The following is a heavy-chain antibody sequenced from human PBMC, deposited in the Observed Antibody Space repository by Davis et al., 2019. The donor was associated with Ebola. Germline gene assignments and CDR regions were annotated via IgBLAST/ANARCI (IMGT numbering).Heavy chain of an antibody. CDR1: GFTFSSYA. J-gene: IGHJ5*02. V-gene: IGHV3-30-3*01. Sequence: GGSLRLSCAASGFTFSSYAMHWVRQAPGKGLEWVAVISYDGSNKYYADSVKGRFTISRDNSKNTLYLQMNSLRAEDTAVYYCAKDGGGDYPIDPWGQGTLVTVSS. CDR3: AKDGGGDYPIDP. D-gene: IGHD4-17*01. CDR2: ISYDGSNK.